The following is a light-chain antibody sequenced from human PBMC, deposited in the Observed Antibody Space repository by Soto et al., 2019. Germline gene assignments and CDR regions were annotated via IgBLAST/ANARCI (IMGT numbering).Light chain of an antibody. V-gene: IGKV3D-20*01. CDR2: DAS. CDR1: QTISNNF. CDR3: QQFDKLIT. Sequence: EIVLTQSPATLSLSPGERATLSCGASQTISNNFLAWYQQRPGLAPRLLIYDASNRAAGIPDRFSGSGSGTAFTLTISRLEPEDFAVYYCQQFDKLITFGGGTKVEI. J-gene: IGKJ4*01.